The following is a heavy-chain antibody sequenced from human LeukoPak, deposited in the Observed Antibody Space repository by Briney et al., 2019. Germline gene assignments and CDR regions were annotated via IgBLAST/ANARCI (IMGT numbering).Heavy chain of an antibody. CDR3: AREHKYYFDY. J-gene: IGHJ4*02. Sequence: SETLSLICTVSGGSISSSSYYWGWIRQPPGKGLEWIGSIYYSGSTYYNPSLKSRVTISVDTSKNQFSLKLSSVTAADTAVYYCAREHKYYFDYWGQGTLVTVSS. CDR2: IYYSGST. V-gene: IGHV4-39*07. CDR1: GGSISSSSYY.